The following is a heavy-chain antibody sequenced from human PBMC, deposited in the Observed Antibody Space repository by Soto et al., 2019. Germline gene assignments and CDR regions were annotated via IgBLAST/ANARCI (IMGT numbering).Heavy chain of an antibody. V-gene: IGHV4-59*08. J-gene: IGHJ4*02. CDR2: IYYSGST. CDR3: ARRYGSSFDY. D-gene: IGHD6-13*01. CDR1: GGSISSYY. Sequence: PSEILSLTCTVSGGSISSYYWSWIRQPPGKGLEWIGYIYYSGSTNYNPSLKSRVTISVDTSKNQFSLKLSSVTAADTDVYYRARRYGSSFDYWGQGTLVNVSS.